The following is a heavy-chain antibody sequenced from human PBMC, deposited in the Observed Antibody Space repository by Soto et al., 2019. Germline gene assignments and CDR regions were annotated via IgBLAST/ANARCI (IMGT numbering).Heavy chain of an antibody. D-gene: IGHD3-16*01. CDR2: ISPDGTST. V-gene: IGHV3-74*01. CDR3: ARDGGGLAH. CDR1: GFTFGSYW. J-gene: IGHJ4*02. Sequence: GGSLRLSCAASGFTFGSYWMHWVRQAPGKGLVWVSRISPDGTSTSNADSVKGRFTTSRDNTKNTLHLQMDSLRVEDTAVYYCARDGGGLAHWGQGTLVTVSS.